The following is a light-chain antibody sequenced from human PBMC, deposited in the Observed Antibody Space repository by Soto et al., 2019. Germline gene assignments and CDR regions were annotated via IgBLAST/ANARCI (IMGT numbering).Light chain of an antibody. J-gene: IGKJ4*01. V-gene: IGKV1-39*01. CDR2: GAS. CDR3: FKTHSLPVA. Sequence: DIQVTQSPSSLSASVGDRVTITCRASQYIGSHLNWYQQKAGAPPNLLIYGASSLQRGVPSRFRGSGSGTDFSLTISSLQPEDFATYYCFKTHSLPVAFGGGTKVEIK. CDR1: QYIGSH.